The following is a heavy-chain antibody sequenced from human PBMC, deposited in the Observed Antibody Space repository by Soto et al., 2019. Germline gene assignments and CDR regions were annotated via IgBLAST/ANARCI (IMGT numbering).Heavy chain of an antibody. CDR1: GYTFTSYD. Sequence: ASVKVSCKASGYTFTSYDINWVRQATGQGLEWMGWMNPNSGNTGYADSVKGRFTISRDNSKNTLYLEMSSLRAEDTAVYYCARRTNGYFAYWGQGALVTVSS. D-gene: IGHD2-8*01. V-gene: IGHV1-8*01. CDR2: MNPNSGNT. CDR3: ARRTNGYFAY. J-gene: IGHJ4*02.